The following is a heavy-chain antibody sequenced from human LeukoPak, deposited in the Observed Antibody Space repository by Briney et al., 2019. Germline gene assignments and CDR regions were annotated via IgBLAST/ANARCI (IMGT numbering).Heavy chain of an antibody. CDR1: GFTFNTYT. V-gene: IGHV3-23*01. D-gene: IGHD3-22*01. CDR3: ANRRQNSGYSDR. Sequence: GGSLRLSCAASGFTFNTYTMNWVRQAPGKGLEWVSGITTGGTAFYGESVKGRFTISRDNSKNTLYLQMNSLRVEDTAVYYCANRRQNSGYSDRWGQGTLVTVSS. J-gene: IGHJ5*02. CDR2: ITTGGTA.